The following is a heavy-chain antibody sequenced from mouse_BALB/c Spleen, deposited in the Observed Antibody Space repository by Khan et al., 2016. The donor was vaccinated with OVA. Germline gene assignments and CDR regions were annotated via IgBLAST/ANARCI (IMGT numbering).Heavy chain of an antibody. CDR1: GFSLTSYG. CDR2: IWGDGST. J-gene: IGHJ4*01. CDR3: AKFTPDYYSMDY. Sequence: VQLQESGPGLVAPSQSLSITCTVSGFSLTSYGVNWVRQPPGEGLEWLGVIWGDGSTNYHSTLKSRLIISKDSSKRQVFLTLNSLQTDDTATYYCAKFTPDYYSMDYWGQGTPVTVST. D-gene: IGHD1-1*01. V-gene: IGHV2-3*01.